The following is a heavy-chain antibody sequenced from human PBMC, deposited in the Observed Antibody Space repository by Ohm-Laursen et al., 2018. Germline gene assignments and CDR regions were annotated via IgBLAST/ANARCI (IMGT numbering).Heavy chain of an antibody. V-gene: IGHV4-4*07. CDR3: ARSSYYSDSANGFDP. J-gene: IGHJ5*02. Sequence: SETLSLTCTVSGDSINNYYWSWIRQPAGQGLDWLGRMNATGSSTYNPSLNSRVTMFVATSRNQSSMKLTSVTAADTAVYYCARSSYYSDSANGFDPWGLGALVTVSS. CDR1: GDSINNYY. CDR2: MNATGSS. D-gene: IGHD3-22*01.